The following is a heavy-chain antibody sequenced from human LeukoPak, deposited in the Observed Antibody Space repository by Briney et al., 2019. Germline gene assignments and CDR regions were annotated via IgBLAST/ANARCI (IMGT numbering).Heavy chain of an antibody. V-gene: IGHV4-31*03. J-gene: IGHJ3*02. CDR3: ASGSYLRHASFDI. D-gene: IGHD1-26*01. Sequence: SQTLSLTCTVSGGSISSGGYYWSWIRQHPGRGLEWIGYIYYSGSTHYNPSLKSRVTISVDTSKNQFSLKLSSVTAADTAVYYCASGSYLRHASFDIWGQGTMVTVSS. CDR2: IYYSGST. CDR1: GGSISSGGYY.